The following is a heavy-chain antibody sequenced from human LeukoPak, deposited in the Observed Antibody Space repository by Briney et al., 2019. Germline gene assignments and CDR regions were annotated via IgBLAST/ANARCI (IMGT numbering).Heavy chain of an antibody. J-gene: IGHJ6*02. CDR2: ISSSISTI. CDR3: ARLYYGVDV. CDR1: GLTFSSYA. V-gene: IGHV3-48*04. Sequence: GGSLRLSCAASGLTFSSYAMNWVRQAPGKGLEWVSYISSSISTIYYADSVKGRFTISRDNAKNSLYLQMNSLRAEDTAVYYCARLYYGVDVWGQGTTVTVSS.